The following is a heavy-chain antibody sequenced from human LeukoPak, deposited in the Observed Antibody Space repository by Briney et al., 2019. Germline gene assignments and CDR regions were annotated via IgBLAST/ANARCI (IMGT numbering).Heavy chain of an antibody. CDR1: GFTFSSHW. D-gene: IGHD6-13*01. CDR2: INNDGSST. Sequence: GGSLRPSCATSGFTFSSHWMHWVRQAPGKGLVWVSRINNDGSSTIYADSVEGRLTTSRDNAKNTLYLEMKSLRIEDTAVYYCVRGWRGPDYWGQGTLVTVSS. V-gene: IGHV3-74*01. CDR3: VRGWRGPDY. J-gene: IGHJ4*02.